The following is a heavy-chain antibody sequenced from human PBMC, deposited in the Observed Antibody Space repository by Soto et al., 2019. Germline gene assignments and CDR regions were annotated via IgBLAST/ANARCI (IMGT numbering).Heavy chain of an antibody. Sequence: SQTLSVTCAISGDSVSSNSAAWNWIRQSPSRGLEWLGRTYYRSKWYNDYAVSVKSRITINPDTSKNQFSLQLNSVTPEDTAVYYCARGGAYYDFWSGYYTYYYGMDVWGQGTTVTVSS. CDR2: TYYRSKWYN. CDR3: ARGGAYYDFWSGYYTYYYGMDV. D-gene: IGHD3-3*01. J-gene: IGHJ6*02. V-gene: IGHV6-1*01. CDR1: GDSVSSNSAA.